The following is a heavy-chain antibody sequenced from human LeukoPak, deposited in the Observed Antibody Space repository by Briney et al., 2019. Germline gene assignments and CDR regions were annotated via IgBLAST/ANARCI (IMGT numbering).Heavy chain of an antibody. V-gene: IGHV4-39*07. CDR2: IYHSGST. J-gene: IGHJ4*02. Sequence: PSETLSLTCTVSGGSISSSSYYWGWIRQPPGKGLEWIGEIYHSGSTNYNPSLKSRVTISVDKSKNQFSLKLSSVTAADTAVYYCARDCGDSYYFDYWGQGTLVTVSS. D-gene: IGHD4-17*01. CDR1: GGSISSSSYY. CDR3: ARDCGDSYYFDY.